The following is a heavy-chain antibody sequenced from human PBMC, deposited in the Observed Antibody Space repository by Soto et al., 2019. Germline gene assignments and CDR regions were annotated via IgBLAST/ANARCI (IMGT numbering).Heavy chain of an antibody. V-gene: IGHV3-9*01. D-gene: IGHD6-19*01. CDR3: AKDRGLVLSFYFYH. CDR1: GFTFDDYA. CDR2: ISWNSGSI. J-gene: IGHJ4*02. Sequence: EVQLVESGGGLVQPGRSLRLSCAASGFTFDDYAMHWVRQSPGKGLEWVSGISWNSGSIGYADSVKGRFTISRDNAKNSLYLQMNSLRAEDTALYYCAKDRGLVLSFYFYHWGQGTLVTVSS.